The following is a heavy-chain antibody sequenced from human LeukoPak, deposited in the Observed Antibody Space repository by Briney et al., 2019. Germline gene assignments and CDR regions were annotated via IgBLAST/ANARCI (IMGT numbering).Heavy chain of an antibody. V-gene: IGHV3-23*01. CDR3: AKSYSSSWYYFDY. J-gene: IGHJ4*02. CDR1: GFTFSSYA. D-gene: IGHD6-13*01. Sequence: GGSLRLSCAASGFTFSSYAMSWVRQAPGKGLEWVSTISGGGTGTYYADSVKGRFTISRDNSENTLYLQMNSLRADDTAVYYCAKSYSSSWYYFDYWGQGTLVTVSS. CDR2: ISGGGTGT.